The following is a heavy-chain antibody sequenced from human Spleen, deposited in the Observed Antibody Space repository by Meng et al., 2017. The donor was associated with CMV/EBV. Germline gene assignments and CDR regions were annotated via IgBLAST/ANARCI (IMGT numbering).Heavy chain of an antibody. J-gene: IGHJ4*02. CDR1: GGSFSGYY. Sequence: QMHQMQGGAGLLKSSQHLSLTCAVYGGSFSGYYWSWIRQPPGKGLEWIGEINHSGSTNYNPSLKSRVTISVDTSKNQFSLKLSSVTAADTAVYYCARASGSGSYEDYWGQGTLVTVSS. CDR2: INHSGST. CDR3: ARASGSGSYEDY. V-gene: IGHV4-34*01. D-gene: IGHD3-10*01.